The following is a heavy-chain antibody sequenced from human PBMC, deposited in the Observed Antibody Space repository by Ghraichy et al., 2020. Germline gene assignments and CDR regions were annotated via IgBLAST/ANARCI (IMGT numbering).Heavy chain of an antibody. J-gene: IGHJ6*02. CDR1: GYTFTSYG. Sequence: ASVKVSCKASGYTFTSYGISWVRQAPGQGLEWMGWISGYNGNTNYAQKVQGRVTMTTDTSTSTAYLDLRSLRSDDTAVYYCARYSNYPNYYAMDVWGQWTTVTVSS. D-gene: IGHD4-11*01. CDR3: ARYSNYPNYYAMDV. CDR2: ISGYNGNT. V-gene: IGHV1-18*01.